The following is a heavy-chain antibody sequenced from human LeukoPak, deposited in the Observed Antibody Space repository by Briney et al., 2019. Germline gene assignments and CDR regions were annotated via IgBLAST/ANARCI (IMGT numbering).Heavy chain of an antibody. CDR2: INPNTGDT. J-gene: IGHJ5*02. CDR3: AREPNDSSVMGWFDP. CDR1: GYIFTDYY. V-gene: IGHV1-2*02. Sequence: ASVKVSCKASGYIFTDYYMHWVRQAPGQGLEWMGWINPNTGDTNYAQKFQGRVPMTRDTSISTAYMELSRLRSDDTALYYCAREPNDSSVMGWFDPWGQGTLVTVSS. D-gene: IGHD3-22*01.